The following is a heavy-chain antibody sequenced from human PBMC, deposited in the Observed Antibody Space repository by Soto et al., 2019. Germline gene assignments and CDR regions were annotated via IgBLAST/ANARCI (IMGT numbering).Heavy chain of an antibody. CDR3: ARAQGYYDSSGYYPLFYYGMDV. V-gene: IGHV4-61*01. D-gene: IGHD3-22*01. J-gene: IGHJ6*02. Sequence: PSETLSLTCTVSGGSVSSGSYYWSWIRQPPGKGLEWIGYIYYSGSTNYNPSLKSRVTISVDTSKNQFSLKLSSVTAADTAVYYCARAQGYYDSSGYYPLFYYGMDVWGQGATVTVS. CDR1: GGSVSSGSYY. CDR2: IYYSGST.